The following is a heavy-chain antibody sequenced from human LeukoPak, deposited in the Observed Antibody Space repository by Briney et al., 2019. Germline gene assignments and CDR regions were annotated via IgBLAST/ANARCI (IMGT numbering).Heavy chain of an antibody. CDR2: IYSGGST. Sequence: GGSLRLSCAASGFTVSSNYMSWVRQAPGKGLEWVSVIYSGGSTYYADSVKGRFTISRDNSKNTLYLQMNSLRAEDTAVYYCARDKQDYDSSGFYHYWGEGTLVTVSS. CDR3: ARDKQDYDSSGFYHY. D-gene: IGHD3-22*01. CDR1: GFTVSSNY. J-gene: IGHJ4*02. V-gene: IGHV3-66*01.